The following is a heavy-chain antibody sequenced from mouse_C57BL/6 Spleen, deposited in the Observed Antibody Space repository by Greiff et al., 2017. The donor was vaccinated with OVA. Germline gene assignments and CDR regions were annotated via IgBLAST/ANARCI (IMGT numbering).Heavy chain of an antibody. Sequence: DVQLVESGGGLVKPGGSLKLSCAASGFTFSDYGMHWVRQAPEKGLEWVAYISSGSSTIYYADTVKGRFTISRDNAKNTLFLQMTSLRSEDTAMYYCARPDSSGYVRFAYWGQGTLVTVSA. V-gene: IGHV5-17*01. J-gene: IGHJ3*01. CDR1: GFTFSDYG. CDR2: ISSGSSTI. D-gene: IGHD3-2*02. CDR3: ARPDSSGYVRFAY.